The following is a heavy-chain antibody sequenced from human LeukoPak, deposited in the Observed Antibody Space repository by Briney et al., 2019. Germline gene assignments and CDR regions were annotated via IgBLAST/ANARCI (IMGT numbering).Heavy chain of an antibody. CDR3: ARRVGYGSGSNFPFDY. CDR2: VYPGDSDT. D-gene: IGHD3-10*01. Sequence: GESLKISCKGSGYSFTSSWIGWVRQMPGKGLEWMGIVYPGDSDTRYSPSLQGQVTISADKSISTAYLQWSSLKASDTAMYYCARRVGYGSGSNFPFDYWGQGTLVTVSS. V-gene: IGHV5-51*01. J-gene: IGHJ4*02. CDR1: GYSFTSSW.